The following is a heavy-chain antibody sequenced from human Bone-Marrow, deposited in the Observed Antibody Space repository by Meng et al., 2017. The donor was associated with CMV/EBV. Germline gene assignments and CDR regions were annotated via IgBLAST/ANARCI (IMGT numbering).Heavy chain of an antibody. CDR1: GYTFTNYG. CDR3: ARALIRCGRAFEYYFDF. CDR2: ISTYNGNT. V-gene: IGHV1-18*01. D-gene: IGHD1-26*01. J-gene: IGHJ4*02. Sequence: VKVSCKASGYTFTNYGISWVRQAPGQELEWMGWISTYNGNTTYAQRLQDRVTMTTDTSTSTAYMEVKSLRSDDTAVYYCARALIRCGRAFEYYFDFWGQGSLVTVSS.